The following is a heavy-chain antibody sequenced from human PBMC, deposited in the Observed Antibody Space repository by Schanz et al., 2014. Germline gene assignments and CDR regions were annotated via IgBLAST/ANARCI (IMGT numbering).Heavy chain of an antibody. Sequence: QVQLQQWGAGLLKPSETLSLTCAVYGGSFSGYFWSWTRQSPEKGLEWIGEISHSGRTPYNPSLKSRATISVDTSKNQFFLKLSSVAAADTAVYYCARHLAESAAAAFDSWGQGTLVAVSS. CDR1: GGSFSGYF. CDR3: ARHLAESAAAAFDS. D-gene: IGHD2-2*01. CDR2: ISHSGRT. J-gene: IGHJ4*02. V-gene: IGHV4-34*01.